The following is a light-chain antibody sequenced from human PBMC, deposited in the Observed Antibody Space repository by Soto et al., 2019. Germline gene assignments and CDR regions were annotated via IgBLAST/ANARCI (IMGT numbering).Light chain of an antibody. CDR1: SSDVGGYNY. J-gene: IGLJ2*01. CDR2: DVS. V-gene: IGLV2-11*01. CDR3: CSYAGSYTLV. Sequence: QSALTQPRSVCGSPGQSVTISCTGTSSDVGGYNYVSWYQQYPGKAPKLMISDVSKRPSGVPDRFSGSKSGNTASLTISGLQAEDEADYYCCSYAGSYTLVFGGGTKLTVL.